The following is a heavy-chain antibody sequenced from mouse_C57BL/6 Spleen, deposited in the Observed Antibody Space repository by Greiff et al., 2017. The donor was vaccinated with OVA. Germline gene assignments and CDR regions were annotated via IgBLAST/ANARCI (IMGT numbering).Heavy chain of an antibody. CDR3: ARREGYYYGSGGYFDV. CDR1: GYTFTGYW. V-gene: IGHV1-9*01. D-gene: IGHD1-1*01. J-gene: IGHJ1*03. Sequence: VQLQQSGAELMKPGASEKLSCKATGYTFTGYWIEWVKQRPGHGLEWIGEILPGSGSTNYNEKFKGKATFTADTSSNTAYMQLSSLTTEDSAIYYCARREGYYYGSGGYFDVWGTGTTVTVSS. CDR2: ILPGSGST.